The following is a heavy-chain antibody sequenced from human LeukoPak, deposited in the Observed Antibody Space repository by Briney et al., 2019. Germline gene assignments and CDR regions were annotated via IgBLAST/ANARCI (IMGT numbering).Heavy chain of an antibody. CDR3: ARPPYSNRYYYYYMDV. J-gene: IGHJ6*03. CDR2: IRYDGSNK. CDR1: GFTFSSYG. D-gene: IGHD4-11*01. V-gene: IGHV3-30*02. Sequence: GGSLRLSCAASGFTFSSYGMHWVRQAPGKGLEWVAFIRYDGSNKYYADSVKGRFTISRDNSKNTLYLQMNSLRAEDTAVYYCARPPYSNRYYYYYMDVWGKGTTVTVSS.